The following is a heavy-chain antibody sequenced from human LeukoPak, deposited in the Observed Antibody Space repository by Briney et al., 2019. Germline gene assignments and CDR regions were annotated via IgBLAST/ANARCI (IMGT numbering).Heavy chain of an antibody. CDR1: GVTFSDYA. J-gene: IGHJ5*02. CDR3: AREVYGGNSRGWFDP. V-gene: IGHV1-69*10. Sequence: SVKVSCKASGVTFSDYALNWVRQAPGQGLEWMGVFIPILDTANSTQKFQGRVTMTRDMSTSTVYMELSSLRSEDTAVYYCAREVYGGNSRGWFDPWGQGTLVTVSS. CDR2: FIPILDTA. D-gene: IGHD4-23*01.